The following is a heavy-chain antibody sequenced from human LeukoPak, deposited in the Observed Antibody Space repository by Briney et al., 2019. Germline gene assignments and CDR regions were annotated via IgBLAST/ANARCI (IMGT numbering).Heavy chain of an antibody. CDR2: IYTSGST. V-gene: IGHV4-4*09. CDR1: GGSLSSYY. D-gene: IGHD1-26*01. J-gene: IGHJ4*02. Sequence: SETLSLTCTVSGGSLSSYYRSWIRQPPGKGLEWIGYIYTSGSTNYKPPLKSRVTISVDKSKNQFALKLSSVTAADTAVYYCARLASGSYYESVCDFWGQGTLVSVSS. CDR3: ARLASGSYYESVCDF.